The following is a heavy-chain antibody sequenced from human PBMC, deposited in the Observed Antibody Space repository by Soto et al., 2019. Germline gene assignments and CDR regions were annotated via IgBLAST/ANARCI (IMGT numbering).Heavy chain of an antibody. V-gene: IGHV1-18*01. CDR3: ARVVDYGDYHYDYYGMDV. J-gene: IGHJ6*02. Sequence: QVQLVQSGAEVKKPGASVKVACKASGYTFTSYGISCVRQAPGQGLEWMGWISAYNGNTNYAQKLQGRVTMTTDTSTSTAYMELRSLRSDDTAVYYCARVVDYGDYHYDYYGMDVWGQGTTVTVSS. CDR1: GYTFTSYG. D-gene: IGHD4-17*01. CDR2: ISAYNGNT.